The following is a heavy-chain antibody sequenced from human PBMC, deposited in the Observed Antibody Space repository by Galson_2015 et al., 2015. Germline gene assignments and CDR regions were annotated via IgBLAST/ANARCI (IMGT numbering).Heavy chain of an antibody. V-gene: IGHV3-7*03. CDR1: GFTLSSYW. CDR3: ARRYYDFWSGVGGGAFDI. Sequence: SLRLSCAASGFTLSSYWMSWVRQAPGKGLEWVANIKQDGSEKYYVDSVKGRFTISRDNAKNSLYLQLNSLRAEDTAVYYCARRYYDFWSGVGGGAFDIWGQGTMVTVSS. J-gene: IGHJ3*02. D-gene: IGHD3-3*01. CDR2: IKQDGSEK.